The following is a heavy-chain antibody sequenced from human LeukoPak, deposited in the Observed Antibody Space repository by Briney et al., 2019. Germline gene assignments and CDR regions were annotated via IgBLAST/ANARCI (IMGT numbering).Heavy chain of an antibody. J-gene: IGHJ4*02. CDR2: IHYSGDI. D-gene: IGHD2-15*01. CDR1: GASISTSY. V-gene: IGHV4-59*01. CDR3: ARVGCSGGSCYPDY. Sequence: SETLSLTCTVSGASISTSYWYWIRQPPGKGLEWIGYIHYSGDINYNPPLKSRVTISAYTSKNQLSLKLSSVTAADTAVYYCARVGCSGGSCYPDYWGQGTLVTVSS.